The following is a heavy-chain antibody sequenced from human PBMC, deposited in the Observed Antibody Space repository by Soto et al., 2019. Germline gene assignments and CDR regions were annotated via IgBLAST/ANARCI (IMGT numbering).Heavy chain of an antibody. V-gene: IGHV3-15*01. CDR2: IKSKTDGGTT. CDR1: GFTFSNAW. D-gene: IGHD3-16*02. CDR3: TTAPYIWGSYLSNY. Sequence: EVQLVESGGGLVKPGGSLRLSCAASGFTFSNAWMSWVRQAPGKGLEWVGRIKSKTDGGTTYYAAPVKGRVNISRDDSKNTLYLQMNSLKTEYTAVYYCTTAPYIWGSYLSNYWGQGSLVTVSS. J-gene: IGHJ4*02.